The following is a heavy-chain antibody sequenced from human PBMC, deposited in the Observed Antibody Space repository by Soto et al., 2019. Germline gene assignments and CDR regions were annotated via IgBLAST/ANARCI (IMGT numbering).Heavy chain of an antibody. J-gene: IGHJ6*02. D-gene: IGHD3-10*01. CDR2: IYSGGST. Sequence: PGGSLRLSCAASGFTVSSNYMSWVRQAPGKGLEWVSVIYSGGSTYYADSVKGRFTISRDNSKNTLYLQMNSLRAEDTAVYYCARERDTMVRVYYYGMDVWGQGTTVTVSS. CDR3: ARERDTMVRVYYYGMDV. V-gene: IGHV3-66*01. CDR1: GFTVSSNY.